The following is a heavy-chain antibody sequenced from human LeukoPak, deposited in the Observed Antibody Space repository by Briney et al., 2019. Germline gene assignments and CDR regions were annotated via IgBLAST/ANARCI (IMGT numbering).Heavy chain of an antibody. V-gene: IGHV1-18*01. D-gene: IGHD3-3*01. CDR2: INVYNGKT. J-gene: IGHJ6*03. CDR3: ARDRQYDFWSGYYAGGRYYYMDV. CDR1: GYTFNRYG. Sequence: GASVKVSCKASGYTFNRYGISWVRQAPGQGLEWMGWINVYNGKTDYAQKLQGRVTVTTDTSTSTANMELRSLGSDDTAVYYCARDRQYDFWSGYYAGGRYYYMDVWGKGTTVIVSS.